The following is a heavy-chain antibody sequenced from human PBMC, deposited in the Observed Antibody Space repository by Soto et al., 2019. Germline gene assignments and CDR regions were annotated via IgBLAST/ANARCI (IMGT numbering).Heavy chain of an antibody. CDR3: AKDEYYYSRSGYYIFDS. CDR2: ISHDGTNK. CDR1: GFTFSAYG. Sequence: GESLKISCEVSGFTFSAYGMHWVRQAPGKGLKWVAAISHDGTNKNYGDSVKGRFTISRDNSKKTLYLQMNSLRPEDTALYFCAKDEYYYSRSGYYIFDSWGQGTLVTVSS. V-gene: IGHV3-30*18. J-gene: IGHJ4*02. D-gene: IGHD3-22*01.